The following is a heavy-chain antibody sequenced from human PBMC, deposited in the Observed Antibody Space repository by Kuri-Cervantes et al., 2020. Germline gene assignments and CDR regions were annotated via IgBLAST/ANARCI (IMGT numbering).Heavy chain of an antibody. Sequence: SGPTLVKPTQTLTLTCTFSGFSLSTSGMCVSWVRQPPGKALEWLALIDWDDDKYYSTSLKTRLTISKDTSKNQVVLTMTNMDPVDTATYYCGRRAAHGSGSHYPYYFDYWGQGTLVTVSS. CDR2: IDWDDDK. V-gene: IGHV2-70*20. D-gene: IGHD3-10*01. J-gene: IGHJ4*02. CDR1: GFSLSTSGMC. CDR3: GRRAAHGSGSHYPYYFDY.